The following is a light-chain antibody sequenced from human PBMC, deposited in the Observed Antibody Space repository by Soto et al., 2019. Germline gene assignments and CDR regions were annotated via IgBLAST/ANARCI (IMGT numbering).Light chain of an antibody. Sequence: EIVLTQSRAILSVSPWEIYTLSFRASQSISRSLAWYQQRSGQAPRLVIYGASSRASAVPDRFSGSGSGADFTLTISRLEPEDFAVYYCQQYGSSPLTFGGGTKV. CDR3: QQYGSSPLT. V-gene: IGKV3-20*01. CDR1: QSISRS. CDR2: GAS. J-gene: IGKJ4*01.